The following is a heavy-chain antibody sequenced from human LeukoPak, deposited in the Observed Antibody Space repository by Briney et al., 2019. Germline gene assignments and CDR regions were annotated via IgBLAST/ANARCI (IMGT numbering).Heavy chain of an antibody. CDR1: GFTFSSYA. Sequence: PGRSLRLSCAASGFTFSSYAMSWVRQAPGKGLEWVSAISGSGGSTYYADSVKGRFTISRDNSKNTLYLQMNSLRAEDTAVYYCAKAFKFGVIIPPTYYYYYMDVWGKGTTVTVSS. J-gene: IGHJ6*03. CDR2: ISGSGGST. D-gene: IGHD3-3*01. V-gene: IGHV3-23*01. CDR3: AKAFKFGVIIPPTYYYYYMDV.